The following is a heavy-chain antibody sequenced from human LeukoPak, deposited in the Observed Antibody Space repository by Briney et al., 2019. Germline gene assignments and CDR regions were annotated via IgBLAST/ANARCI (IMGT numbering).Heavy chain of an antibody. D-gene: IGHD6-19*01. CDR3: ARDPSNTSGFYAYLDS. CDR2: ISAYNGDT. Sequence: GASVKVSCKASGYTFTSHGISWVRQAPGQGLEWMGWISAYNGDTKYAQKTQGRVTMTTDASTSTAYMELRSLRSDDTAMHYCARDPSNTSGFYAYLDSWGQGTLVTVSS. J-gene: IGHJ4*02. V-gene: IGHV1-18*01. CDR1: GYTFTSHG.